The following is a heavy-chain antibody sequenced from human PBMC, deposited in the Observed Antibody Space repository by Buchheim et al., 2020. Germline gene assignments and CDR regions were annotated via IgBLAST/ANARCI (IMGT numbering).Heavy chain of an antibody. V-gene: IGHV3-33*01. CDR2: IWYDGSNK. CDR1: GFTFSSYG. J-gene: IGHJ4*02. Sequence: QVQLVESGGGVVQPGRSLRLSCAASGFTFSSYGMHWVRQAPGKGLEWVAVIWYDGSNKYYADSVKGRFTISRDNSQNTLYLQMNSLRAEDTAVYYCARDNYYDSSGYYPDHFDYWGQGTL. D-gene: IGHD3-22*01. CDR3: ARDNYYDSSGYYPDHFDY.